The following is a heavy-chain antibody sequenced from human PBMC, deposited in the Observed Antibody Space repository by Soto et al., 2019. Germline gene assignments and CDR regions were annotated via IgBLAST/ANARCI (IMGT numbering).Heavy chain of an antibody. D-gene: IGHD3-22*01. Sequence: SETLSLTCTVSGGSISSYYWSWIRQPPGKGLEWIGYIYYSGSTNYNPSLKSRVTISVDTSKNQFSLKLSSVTAAEPAVYYCARGHYCDSGGYVIDYWGQGTRVPV. CDR2: IYYSGST. J-gene: IGHJ4*02. CDR1: GGSISSYY. CDR3: ARGHYCDSGGYVIDY. V-gene: IGHV4-59*01.